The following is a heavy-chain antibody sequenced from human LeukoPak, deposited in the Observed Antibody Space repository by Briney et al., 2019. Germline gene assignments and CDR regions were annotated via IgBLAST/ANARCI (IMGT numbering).Heavy chain of an antibody. V-gene: IGHV4-59*01. D-gene: IGHD3-22*01. CDR2: IYYNGSN. J-gene: IGHJ3*02. CDR1: GGSISSYY. Sequence: SETLSLTCTVSGGSISSYYWSWIRQPPGKGLEWIGYIYYNGSNNYNPSLNSRVTISVDTSKNQFSLKLGSVTAADAAVYYCAREGWYYYDSSGENAFDIWGQGTMVTVSS. CDR3: AREGWYYYDSSGENAFDI.